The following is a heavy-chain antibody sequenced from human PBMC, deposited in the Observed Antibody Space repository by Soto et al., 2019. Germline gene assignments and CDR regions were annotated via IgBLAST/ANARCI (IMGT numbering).Heavy chain of an antibody. CDR3: ARKDKSGYFNWFDP. D-gene: IGHD3-22*01. CDR1: GYRFTSYW. Sequence: GESLKISCRTSGYRFTSYWIAWVRQMPGKGLEWMGIIFPSDSDTRYSPSFQGQVTISADRSTSTVFLQWAIRKASDTAVYFCARKDKSGYFNWFDPWGQGTLVTVSS. V-gene: IGHV5-51*01. CDR2: IFPSDSDT. J-gene: IGHJ5*02.